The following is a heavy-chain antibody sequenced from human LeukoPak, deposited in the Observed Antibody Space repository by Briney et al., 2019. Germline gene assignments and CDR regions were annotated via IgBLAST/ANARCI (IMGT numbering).Heavy chain of an antibody. CDR2: INPNSGGT. CDR3: ARKCGGDCYSGDY. J-gene: IGHJ4*02. Sequence: ASVKVSCKASGYTFTSYYMHWVRQAPGQGLEWMGWINPNSGGTNYAQKFQGRVTMTRDTSISTAYMELSRLRSDDTAVYYCARKCGGDCYSGDYWGQGTLVTVSS. CDR1: GYTFTSYY. D-gene: IGHD2-21*02. V-gene: IGHV1-2*02.